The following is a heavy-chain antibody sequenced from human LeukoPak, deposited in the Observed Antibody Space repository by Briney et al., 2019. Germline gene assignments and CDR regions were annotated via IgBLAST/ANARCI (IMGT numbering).Heavy chain of an antibody. CDR1: GGSISSSSYY. Sequence: SETLSLTCTVSGGSISSSSYYWGWIRQPPGKGLEWIGIIYYSGSTYYNPSPNSRLTISVDTSKNQFSLKLSSVTATDTAVYYCARRGYCSSTSCYEYWFDPWGQGTLVTVSS. D-gene: IGHD2-2*01. CDR3: ARRGYCSSTSCYEYWFDP. J-gene: IGHJ5*02. CDR2: IYYSGST. V-gene: IGHV4-39*01.